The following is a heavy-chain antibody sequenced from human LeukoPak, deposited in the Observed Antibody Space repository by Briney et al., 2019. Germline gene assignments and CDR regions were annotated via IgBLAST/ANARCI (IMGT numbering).Heavy chain of an antibody. V-gene: IGHV3-23*01. Sequence: AGGSLRLSCAASGFTFTSYSMNWVRQAPGKGLEWVSTISGGGGSPYYADSVKGRFTISKDNAKNSLYLQMNSLRAEDTALYHCARNNGMDVWGQGTTVIVSS. CDR3: ARNNGMDV. J-gene: IGHJ6*02. CDR1: GFTFTSYS. CDR2: ISGGGGSP.